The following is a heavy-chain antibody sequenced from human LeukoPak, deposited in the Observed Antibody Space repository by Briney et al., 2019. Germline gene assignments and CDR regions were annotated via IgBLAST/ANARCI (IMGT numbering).Heavy chain of an antibody. V-gene: IGHV3-21*01. Sequence: TGGSLRLSCAASGFTFSSYSMNWVRQAPGKGLEWVSSISSNSSYIYYADSVKGRFTISRDNAKNSLYLQMNSLRAEDTAVYYCARDALGYCSGGSCYSWYWGQGTLVTVSS. CDR2: ISSNSSYI. D-gene: IGHD2-15*01. CDR3: ARDALGYCSGGSCYSWY. J-gene: IGHJ4*02. CDR1: GFTFSSYS.